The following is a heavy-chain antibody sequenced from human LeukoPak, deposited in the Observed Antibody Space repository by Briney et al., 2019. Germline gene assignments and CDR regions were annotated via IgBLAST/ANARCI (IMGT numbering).Heavy chain of an antibody. J-gene: IGHJ4*02. D-gene: IGHD5-12*01. CDR2: IKSKTDGGTT. Sequence: EGSLRLSCAASGFTFSNAWMSWVRQAPGKGLEWVGRIKSKTDGGTTDYAAPVKGRFTISRDDSKNTLYLQMNSLKTEDTAVYYCTIHAGYEGPYYFDYWGQGSLVTDCS. CDR3: TIHAGYEGPYYFDY. V-gene: IGHV3-15*01. CDR1: GFTFSNAW.